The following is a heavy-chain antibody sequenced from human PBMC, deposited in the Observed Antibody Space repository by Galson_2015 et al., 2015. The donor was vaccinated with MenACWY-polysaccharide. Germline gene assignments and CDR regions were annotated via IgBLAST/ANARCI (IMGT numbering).Heavy chain of an antibody. CDR3: VRGLSGDY. J-gene: IGHJ4*02. CDR1: GFTFSSYG. Sequence: SLRLSCAAPGFTFSSYGMSWVRQAPGKGLEWVSGISDGGGRTYYADSVKGRFTISRDSSKNTLYLQMNSLRAEDTATYYRVRGLSGDYWGQGTLVTVSS. CDR2: ISDGGGRT. D-gene: IGHD3-10*01. V-gene: IGHV3-23*01.